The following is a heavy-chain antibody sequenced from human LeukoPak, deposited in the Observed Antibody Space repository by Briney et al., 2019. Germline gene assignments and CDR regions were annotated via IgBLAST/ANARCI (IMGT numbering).Heavy chain of an antibody. CDR1: GFTFSNAW. V-gene: IGHV3-15*01. Sequence: GGSLRLSCAASGFTFSNAWMTCVRQAPGKGLEWVGLIKSKTDGGTTDYAAPVKGRFTISRDDSKNTLYLQMNSLKTGDTAVYYCTTGRGGYTEWGQGTLVTVSS. D-gene: IGHD5-24*01. CDR3: TTGRGGYTE. CDR2: IKSKTDGGTT. J-gene: IGHJ4*02.